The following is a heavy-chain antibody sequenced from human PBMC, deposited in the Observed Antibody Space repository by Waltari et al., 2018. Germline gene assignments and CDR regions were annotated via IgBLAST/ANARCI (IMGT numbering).Heavy chain of an antibody. J-gene: IGHJ4*02. D-gene: IGHD5-18*01. Sequence: QVQLQESGPGLVKPSQTLSLTCTVPGGSISSGSDSWSWIRQPAGKGLEWIGRIYTSGSTNYNPSLKSRVTISVDTSKNQFSLKLSSVTAADTAVYYCARSGYSYALLFDYWGQGTLVTVSS. CDR1: GGSISSGSDS. CDR3: ARSGYSYALLFDY. CDR2: IYTSGST. V-gene: IGHV4-61*02.